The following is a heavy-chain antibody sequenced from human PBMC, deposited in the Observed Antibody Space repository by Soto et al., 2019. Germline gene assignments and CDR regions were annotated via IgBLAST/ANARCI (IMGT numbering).Heavy chain of an antibody. J-gene: IGHJ4*02. CDR2: IHYSGNT. Sequence: SGTLSLTCTVSGGSISNYYWSWIRQPPGKGLEWIGYIHYSGNTKYNPSLKSRVTISADTSKNQFSLKLSSVTAADTAVYYCARGHYDFWSGYFATIDYWGQGTLVTVSS. CDR1: GGSISNYY. V-gene: IGHV4-59*08. D-gene: IGHD3-3*01. CDR3: ARGHYDFWSGYFATIDY.